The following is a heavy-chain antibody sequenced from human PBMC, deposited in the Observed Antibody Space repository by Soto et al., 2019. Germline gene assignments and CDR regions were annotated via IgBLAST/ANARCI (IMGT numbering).Heavy chain of an antibody. V-gene: IGHV1-18*01. CDR2: INTYNGNT. CDR1: GYTFTRYG. J-gene: IGHJ6*02. Sequence: QVQLVQSGAEVKNPGASVKVSCKASGYTFTRYGIGWARQAPGQGLEWMGWINTYNGNTNYAQNVQGRVTLNTDTSTSTAYIDLKSLRSNDTAINYCALVDVYVTPSPQDVWGQGTTVIVSS. CDR3: ALVDVYVTPSPQDV. D-gene: IGHD3-16*01.